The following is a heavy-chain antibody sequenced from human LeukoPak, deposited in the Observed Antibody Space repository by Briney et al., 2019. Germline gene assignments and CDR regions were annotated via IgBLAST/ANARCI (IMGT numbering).Heavy chain of an antibody. J-gene: IGHJ4*02. CDR1: GDSISSGGYW. CDR3: ARAPVATPSEFDY. D-gene: IGHD5-12*01. Sequence: SQTLSLTCAVSGDSISSGGYWWSWIRRHPGKGPEWIGYISYGGNTYYNPSLKSRVAISADTPKNQFSLKLSSTTAADTAVYYCARAPVATPSEFDYWGQGTLVTVSS. CDR2: ISYGGNT. V-gene: IGHV4-31*11.